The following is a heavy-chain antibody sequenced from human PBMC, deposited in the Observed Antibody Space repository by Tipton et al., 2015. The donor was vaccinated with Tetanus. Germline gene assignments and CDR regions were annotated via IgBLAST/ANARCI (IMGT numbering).Heavy chain of an antibody. V-gene: IGHV4-39*01. D-gene: IGHD2-15*01. Sequence: TLSLTCTVSGGSIRSSSYYWGWIRQPPGKGLEWIGTIYSGGSTYYNPSLKSRVTISVDTSKNQFSLKLSSVTAADTAVYYCARPPLGYCGGGNCFAWFDCWGQGALVTFSS. J-gene: IGHJ4*02. CDR1: GGSIRSSSYY. CDR2: IYSGGST. CDR3: ARPPLGYCGGGNCFAWFDC.